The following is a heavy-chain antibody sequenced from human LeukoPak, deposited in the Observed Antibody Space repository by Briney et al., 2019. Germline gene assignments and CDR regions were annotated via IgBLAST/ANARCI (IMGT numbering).Heavy chain of an antibody. D-gene: IGHD3-10*01. Sequence: GESLKISCKGSGYSFTSYWIGWVRPMPGKGLEWMGIIYAADSDTRYSSSFQGQVTISADNSISTAYLQWSSLKASDSAMYYCARTNYGSGSSYKGWFDPWGQGTLVTVSS. J-gene: IGHJ5*02. CDR2: IYAADSDT. CDR1: GYSFTSYW. CDR3: ARTNYGSGSSYKGWFDP. V-gene: IGHV5-51*01.